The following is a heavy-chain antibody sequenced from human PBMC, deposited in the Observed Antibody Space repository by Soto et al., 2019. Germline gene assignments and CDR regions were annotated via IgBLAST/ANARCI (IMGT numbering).Heavy chain of an antibody. CDR3: ARSDGSSWFKGYLRKYYYYGMDV. CDR1: GFTFSSYA. D-gene: IGHD6-13*01. V-gene: IGHV3-30-3*01. CDR2: ISYDGSNK. Sequence: QVQLVESGGGVVQPGRSLRLSCAASGFTFSSYAMHWVRQAPGKGLEWVAVISYDGSNKYYADSVKGRFTISRDNSKNTLYLQMNSLRAEDTAVYYCARSDGSSWFKGYLRKYYYYGMDVWGQGTTVTVSS. J-gene: IGHJ6*02.